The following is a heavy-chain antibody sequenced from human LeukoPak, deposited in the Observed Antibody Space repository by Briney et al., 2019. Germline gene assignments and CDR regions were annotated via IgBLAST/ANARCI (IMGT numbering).Heavy chain of an antibody. V-gene: IGHV4-59*08. CDR1: GGSISSYY. CDR2: ISYSGST. Sequence: SETLSLTCTVSGGSISSYYWSWIRQPPGKVLEWIGYISYSGSTNYNPSLKSRATISVDTSKNQFSLKLSSVTAADTAVYYCARHRSAYMAKNWFDPWGQGTLVTVSS. CDR3: ARHRSAYMAKNWFDP. D-gene: IGHD2-21*01. J-gene: IGHJ5*02.